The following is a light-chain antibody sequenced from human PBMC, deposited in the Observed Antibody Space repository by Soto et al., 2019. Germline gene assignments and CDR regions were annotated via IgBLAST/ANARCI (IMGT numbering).Light chain of an antibody. CDR1: SSDVGGYNY. CDR2: DVS. V-gene: IGLV2-14*01. Sequence: QAVVTQPASVSGSPGQSITISCTGTSSDVGGYNYVSWYQQHPGKAPKLVIYDVSNRPSGVSNRFSGSKSGNTASLTISGLQAEDEADYYCNSYTSSSTDVFGTGTKLTVL. CDR3: NSYTSSSTDV. J-gene: IGLJ1*01.